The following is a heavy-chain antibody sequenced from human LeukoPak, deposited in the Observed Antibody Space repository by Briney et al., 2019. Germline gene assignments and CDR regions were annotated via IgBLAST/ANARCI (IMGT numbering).Heavy chain of an antibody. J-gene: IGHJ5*02. Sequence: PSETLSLTCTVSGGSISSGGYYWSWIRQHPGKGLEWIGYIYYSGSTYYNPSLKSRVTISVDTSKNQFSLKLSSVTAADTAVYYCARDGGYYDFWSGYYNWFDPWGQGTLVTVSS. D-gene: IGHD3-3*01. V-gene: IGHV4-31*03. CDR3: ARDGGYYDFWSGYYNWFDP. CDR1: GGSISSGGYY. CDR2: IYYSGST.